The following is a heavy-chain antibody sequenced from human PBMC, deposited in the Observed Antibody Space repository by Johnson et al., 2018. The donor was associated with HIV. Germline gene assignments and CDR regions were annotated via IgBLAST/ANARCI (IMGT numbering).Heavy chain of an antibody. CDR1: GFTFSSYA. CDR2: LSGSGGST. V-gene: IGHV3-23*04. D-gene: IGHD6-6*01. CDR3: AREGMYSSYQGSCDI. J-gene: IGHJ3*02. Sequence: VQLVESGGGVVRPGGSLRLSCAASGFTFSSYAMSWVRQAPGKGLEWVSALSGSGGSTYYAHSVKGRFTISRDNSNKTLYLQMNNLGAGDTAVYYCAREGMYSSYQGSCDIWGQGTMVTVSS.